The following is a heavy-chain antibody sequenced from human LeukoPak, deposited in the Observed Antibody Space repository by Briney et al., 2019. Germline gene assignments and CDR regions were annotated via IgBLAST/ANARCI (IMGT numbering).Heavy chain of an antibody. J-gene: IGHJ3*02. CDR1: GFTLSIYW. Sequence: PGGSLRLSCEASGFTLSIYWMSWVRQAPGKGLEWVANINQDGSEKYYVDSVKGRFTISRDNAKKPLYLQMNSLRVEDTAVYYCARGFDGYYGFDIWGQGTMVTVSS. CDR3: ARGFDGYYGFDI. V-gene: IGHV3-7*05. CDR2: INQDGSEK. D-gene: IGHD5-24*01.